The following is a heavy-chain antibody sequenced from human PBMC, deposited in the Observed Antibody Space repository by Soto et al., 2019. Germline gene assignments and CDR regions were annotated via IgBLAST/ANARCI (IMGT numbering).Heavy chain of an antibody. J-gene: IGHJ5*02. Sequence: ASVKVSCKASGYTFTSSAMHWVRQAPGQRLEWMGWINAGNGNTKYSQKFQGRVTITRDTSASTAYMELSSLRSEDTAVYYCARYYGSGSYYRNWFDPWGQGTLVTVSS. CDR3: ARYYGSGSYYRNWFDP. D-gene: IGHD3-10*01. V-gene: IGHV1-3*01. CDR2: INAGNGNT. CDR1: GYTFTSSA.